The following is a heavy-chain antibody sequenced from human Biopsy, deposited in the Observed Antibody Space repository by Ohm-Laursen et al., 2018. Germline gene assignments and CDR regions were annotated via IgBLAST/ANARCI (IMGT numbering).Heavy chain of an antibody. Sequence: ASAKASCKPSRYTFAGYYLHWVRQAPGHGLGWMGWINPNSGNANYAQSFQGRLTVTGDTSISTAYMELTSLTFDDTAIYYCARVPAYPSIDGYYGLDLWGQGTTVIVSS. D-gene: IGHD3-9*01. J-gene: IGHJ6*02. V-gene: IGHV1-2*02. CDR2: INPNSGNA. CDR3: ARVPAYPSIDGYYGLDL. CDR1: RYTFAGYY.